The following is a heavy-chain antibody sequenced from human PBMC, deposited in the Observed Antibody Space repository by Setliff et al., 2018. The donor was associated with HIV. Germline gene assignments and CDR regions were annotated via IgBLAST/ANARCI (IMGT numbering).Heavy chain of an antibody. CDR3: SRASDPSHRMPPTNYYYYMDV. CDR1: GYSFTNYW. CDR2: IYPADSDT. V-gene: IGHV5-51*01. Sequence: GASLTISCKGSGYSFTNYWIGWVRQVPGKGLEWMGIIYPADSDTRYSPSFQGQVTISADKSISTAYLQWSSLRASDTAVYYCSRASDPSHRMPPTNYYYYMDVWGKGTKVTVSS. J-gene: IGHJ6*03. D-gene: IGHD2-2*01.